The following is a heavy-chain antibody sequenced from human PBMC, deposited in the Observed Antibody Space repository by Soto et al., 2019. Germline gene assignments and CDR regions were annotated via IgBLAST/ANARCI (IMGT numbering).Heavy chain of an antibody. CDR1: VGSISPYY. Sequence: SETVSLTCTVSVGSISPYYWSWIRQTPGKGLEWIAYIYYSGSTNYNPSLKSRVTISVDTSKNQCSLKLSSVTAADTAVYYCARASYYSDSFGYFLDSWGQGTLVTVSS. D-gene: IGHD3-22*01. CDR3: ARASYYSDSFGYFLDS. CDR2: IYYSGST. J-gene: IGHJ4*02. V-gene: IGHV4-59*01.